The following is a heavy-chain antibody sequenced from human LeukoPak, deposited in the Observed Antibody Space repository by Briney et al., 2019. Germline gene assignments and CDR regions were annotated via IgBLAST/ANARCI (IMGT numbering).Heavy chain of an antibody. CDR1: GGSISGYY. J-gene: IGHJ4*02. D-gene: IGHD4-11*01. CDR2: IYYSGST. CDR3: ARYGLQSFDY. Sequence: SETLSLTCTVSGGSISGYYWSWIRQHPGKGLEWIGYIYYSGSTYYNPSLKSRVTISVDTSKNQFSLKLSSVTAADTAVYYCARYGLQSFDYWGQETLVTVSS. V-gene: IGHV4-59*06.